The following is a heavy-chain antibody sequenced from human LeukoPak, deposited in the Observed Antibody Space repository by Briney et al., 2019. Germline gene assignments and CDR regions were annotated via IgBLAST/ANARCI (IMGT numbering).Heavy chain of an antibody. V-gene: IGHV4-34*01. CDR3: ATRARGYSGYGRLYYFDY. CDR1: GGSFSGYY. CDR2: INHSGST. J-gene: IGHJ4*02. D-gene: IGHD5-12*01. Sequence: SETLSLTCAVYGGSFSGYYWSWIRQPPGKGLEWIGEINHSGSTNYNPSLKSRVTISVDTSKNQFSLKLSSVTAADTAVYYCATRARGYSGYGRLYYFDYWGQGTLVTVSS.